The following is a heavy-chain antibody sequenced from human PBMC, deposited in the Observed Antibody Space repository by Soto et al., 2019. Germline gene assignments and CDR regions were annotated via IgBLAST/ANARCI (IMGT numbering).Heavy chain of an antibody. CDR1: GYTFTSYG. D-gene: IGHD6-19*01. Sequence: ASVKVSCKASGYTFTSYGISWVRQAPGQGLEWMGWISAYNGNTNYAQKLQGRVTMTTDTSTSTAYMELRSLRSDDTAVYYCARSISPWYSSGWSSFDYWGQGTLVTVSS. CDR3: ARSISPWYSSGWSSFDY. J-gene: IGHJ4*02. V-gene: IGHV1-18*01. CDR2: ISAYNGNT.